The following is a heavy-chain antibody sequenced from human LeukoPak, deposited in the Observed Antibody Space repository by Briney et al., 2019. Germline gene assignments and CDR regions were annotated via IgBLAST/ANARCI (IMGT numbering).Heavy chain of an antibody. V-gene: IGHV4-34*01. CDR3: ARGPGFGESVTYFDY. D-gene: IGHD3-10*01. CDR1: GGSFSGYY. Sequence: SETLSLTCAVYGGSFSGYYWSWLRQPPGKGLEWIGEINHSGSTNYNPSLKSRVTISVDTSKNQFSLKLSSVTAADTAVYYCARGPGFGESVTYFDYWGQGTLVTVSS. J-gene: IGHJ4*02. CDR2: INHSGST.